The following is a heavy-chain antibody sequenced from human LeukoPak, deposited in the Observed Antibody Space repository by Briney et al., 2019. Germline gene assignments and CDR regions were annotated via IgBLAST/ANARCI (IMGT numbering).Heavy chain of an antibody. Sequence: SETLSLTCTVSGGSISSSSYYWGWIRQPPGKGLEWIGSIYYSGSTYYNPSLKSRVTISVDTSKNQFSLKLSSVTAADTAVYYCARRRRGILRFGELLYPTEEYGMDVWGQGTTVTASS. CDR2: IYYSGST. CDR3: ARRRRGILRFGELLYPTEEYGMDV. J-gene: IGHJ6*02. V-gene: IGHV4-39*01. CDR1: GGSISSSSYY. D-gene: IGHD3-10*01.